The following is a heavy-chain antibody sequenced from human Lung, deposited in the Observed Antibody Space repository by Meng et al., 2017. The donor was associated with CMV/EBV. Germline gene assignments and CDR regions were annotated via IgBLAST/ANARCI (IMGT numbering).Heavy chain of an antibody. J-gene: IGHJ4*02. V-gene: IGHV1-2*02. CDR3: ARDDNWGPDY. Sequence: ASXXVSCKTSGYTFAGHYLDWLRQAPGQGLEWVACIHYDTGETNYAQNFHGRVTVTRDTSITTVYMELRSLRPDDTAMYYCARDDNWGPDYWGQGTLVTVSS. CDR1: GYTFAGHY. CDR2: IHYDTGET. D-gene: IGHD7-27*01.